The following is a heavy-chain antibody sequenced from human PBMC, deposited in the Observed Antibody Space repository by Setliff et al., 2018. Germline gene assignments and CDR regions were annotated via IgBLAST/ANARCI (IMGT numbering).Heavy chain of an antibody. J-gene: IGHJ4*02. V-gene: IGHV1-69*13. Sequence: SVKVSCKASGGTFNSYAISWVRQAPGQGLEWMGGIIPIFGSANYARKFQGRVTVTADESTGTAYMELSSLRSEDTAVYYCARGRGPDIGVTIPGDYWGQGTQVTVSS. CDR3: ARGRGPDIGVTIPGDY. D-gene: IGHD2-21*02. CDR2: IIPIFGSA. CDR1: GGTFNSYA.